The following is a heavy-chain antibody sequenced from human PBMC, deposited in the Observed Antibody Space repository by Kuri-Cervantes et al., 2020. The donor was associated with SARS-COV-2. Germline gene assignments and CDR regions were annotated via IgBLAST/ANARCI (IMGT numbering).Heavy chain of an antibody. CDR3: ASGYRGRGFDI. CDR2: ISSSSSYI. V-gene: IGHV3-21*01. J-gene: IGHJ3*02. D-gene: IGHD5-18*01. Sequence: GGSLRLSCAASGFTFSSYSMNWVRQAPGKGLEWVSSISSSSSYIYYADSVKGRFTISRDNAKNSLYLQMNSLRAEDTAVYYCASGYRGRGFDIWGQGTMVTVSS. CDR1: GFTFSSYS.